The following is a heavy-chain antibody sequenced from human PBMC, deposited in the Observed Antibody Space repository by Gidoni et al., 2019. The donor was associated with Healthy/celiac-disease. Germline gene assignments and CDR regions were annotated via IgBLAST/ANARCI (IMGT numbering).Heavy chain of an antibody. CDR3: TRGSAYYGSGSGD. V-gene: IGHV3-49*05. CDR2: IRSKTYGGTT. CDR1: GFTFGDYA. D-gene: IGHD3-10*01. Sequence: EVQLVESGGGLVKPGRSLRLSCTASGFTFGDYAMNWFRQAPGKGLEWVGFIRSKTYGGTTEYAASVKGRFTISRDDSKSIAYLQMNSLKTEDTAVYYCTRGSAYYGSGSGDWGQGTLVTVSS. J-gene: IGHJ4*02.